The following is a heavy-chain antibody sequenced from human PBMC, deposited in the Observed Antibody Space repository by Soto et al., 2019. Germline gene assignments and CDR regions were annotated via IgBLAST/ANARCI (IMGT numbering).Heavy chain of an antibody. CDR1: GFTFSSYA. V-gene: IGHV3-30-3*01. J-gene: IGHJ6*02. Sequence: GGSLRLSCAASGFTFSSYAMHWVRQAPGKGLEWVAVISYDGSNKYYADSVKGRFTISRDNSKNTLYLQMNSLRAEGTAVYYCAPTTDYSNDGTDVWGQGTTVTVSS. CDR3: APTTDYSNDGTDV. D-gene: IGHD4-4*01. CDR2: ISYDGSNK.